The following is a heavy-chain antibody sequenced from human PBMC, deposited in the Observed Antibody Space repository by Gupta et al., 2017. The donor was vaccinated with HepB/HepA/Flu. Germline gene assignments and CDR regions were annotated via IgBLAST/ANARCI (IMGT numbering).Heavy chain of an antibody. V-gene: IGHV4-30-2*06. J-gene: IGHJ5*02. Sequence: QLHLQESGSRLVKPSQNLTLPCAVSGASVPSGGNAWSWLRQSPGQGLEWIGYIYHTGDPKYNPSLQSRVTMSLDRPNNRFSLKLASVTAADTAVYYCARGFCSATACYSDWFDPWGQGILVTVSS. CDR1: GASVPSGGNA. CDR2: IYHTGDP. CDR3: ARGFCSATACYSDWFDP. D-gene: IGHD3-3*01.